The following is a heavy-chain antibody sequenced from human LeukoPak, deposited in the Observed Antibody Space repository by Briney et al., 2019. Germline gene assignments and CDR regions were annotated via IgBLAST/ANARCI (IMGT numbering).Heavy chain of an antibody. Sequence: ASVKVSCKASGYTLTELSMHWVQQAPGKGLEWMGGFDPEDGETIYAQKFQGRVTMTEDTSTDTAYMELSSLRSEDTAVYYCATRNNRISDHSSGWPGGDYWGQGTLVTVSS. V-gene: IGHV1-24*01. CDR3: ATRNNRISDHSSGWPGGDY. D-gene: IGHD6-19*01. J-gene: IGHJ4*02. CDR2: FDPEDGET. CDR1: GYTLTELS.